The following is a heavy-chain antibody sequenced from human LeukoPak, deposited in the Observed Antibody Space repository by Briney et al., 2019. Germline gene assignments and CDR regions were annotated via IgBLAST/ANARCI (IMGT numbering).Heavy chain of an antibody. J-gene: IGHJ1*01. V-gene: IGHV3-30*03. CDR3: ATYSSLNAREFQY. Sequence: PGGSLRLSCAASGFAFSSYGMHWVRQAPGGGLEWVAVISYDGSNKYYADSVKGRFTISRDNSKNTLYLQMNSLRAEDTAVYYCATYSSLNAREFQYWGQGTLVTVSS. CDR1: GFAFSSYG. CDR2: ISYDGSNK. D-gene: IGHD3-22*01.